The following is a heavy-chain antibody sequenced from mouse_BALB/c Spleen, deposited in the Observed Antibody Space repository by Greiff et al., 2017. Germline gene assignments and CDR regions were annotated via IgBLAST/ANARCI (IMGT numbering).Heavy chain of an antibody. CDR2: ISYSGST. J-gene: IGHJ2*01. D-gene: IGHD1-1*01. Sequence: EVQRVESGPGLVKPSQSLSLTCTVTGYSITSDYAWNWIRQFPGNKLEWMGYISYSGSTSYNPSLKSRISITRDTSKNQFFLQLNSVTTEDTATYYCARSHYGSSYWVDYWGQGTTLTVSS. CDR3: ARSHYGSSYWVDY. V-gene: IGHV3-2*02. CDR1: GYSITSDYA.